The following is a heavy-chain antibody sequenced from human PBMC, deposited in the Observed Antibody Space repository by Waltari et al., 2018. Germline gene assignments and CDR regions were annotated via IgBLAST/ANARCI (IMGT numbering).Heavy chain of an antibody. CDR3: ARGELAVAGTGAYDI. V-gene: IGHV4-31*01. Sequence: QVRLQGSGPGLVKPSQILSLTCTVSGASISNTNYYWTWIRQHPGKGPEWIGYIYYNGNTYYNPSLRSQVTISLDKSENQFSLKLTSVTAADTAVYYCARGELAVAGTGAYDIWDQGTMVTVSS. J-gene: IGHJ3*02. D-gene: IGHD6-19*01. CDR1: GASISNTNYY. CDR2: IYYNGNT.